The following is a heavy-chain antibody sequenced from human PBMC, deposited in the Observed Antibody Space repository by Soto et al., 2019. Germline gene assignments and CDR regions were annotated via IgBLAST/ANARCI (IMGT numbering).Heavy chain of an antibody. V-gene: IGHV1-2*02. CDR1: GYTFTGYY. CDR2: INPNSGGT. CDR3: ARGITGTLYYYYGMDV. D-gene: IGHD1-20*01. J-gene: IGHJ6*02. Sequence: ASVKVSCKASGYTFTGYYMHWVRQAPGQGLEWMGWINPNSGGTNYAQKFQGRVTMTRDTSISTAYIELSRLRSDDTAVYYCARGITGTLYYYYGMDVWGQGTTVTVSS.